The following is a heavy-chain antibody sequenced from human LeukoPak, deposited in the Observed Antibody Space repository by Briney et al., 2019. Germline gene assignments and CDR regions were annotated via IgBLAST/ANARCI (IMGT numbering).Heavy chain of an antibody. CDR3: ARSGDGDYFDY. Sequence: GGSLRLSCAASKFTFSKYWMSWVRQAPGKGLEWVADIKEDGSEKYYVDSVKGRFTISRQNAKNSLYLQMNSLRAEDTAVYYCARSGDGDYFDYWGQGTLVTVSS. J-gene: IGHJ4*02. D-gene: IGHD3-10*01. CDR1: KFTFSKYW. CDR2: IKEDGSEK. V-gene: IGHV3-7*01.